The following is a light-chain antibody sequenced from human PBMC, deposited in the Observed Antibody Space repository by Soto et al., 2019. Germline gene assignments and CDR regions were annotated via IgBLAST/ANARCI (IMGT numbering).Light chain of an antibody. CDR2: GAS. CDR3: LQDSSYPRT. V-gene: IGKV1-6*01. J-gene: IGKJ1*01. Sequence: AIQMTQSPSSLSASVGDRVTITCRASQDIRTELGWYQQRPGRAPKLLIYGASTLQSGVPSRFSGSGSGTDFTLTISDLQPADFATYYCLQDSSYPRTFGQGTKIDIK. CDR1: QDIRTE.